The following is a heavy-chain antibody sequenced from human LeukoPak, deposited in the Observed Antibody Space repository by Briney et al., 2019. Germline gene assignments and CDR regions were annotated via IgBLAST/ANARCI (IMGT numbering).Heavy chain of an antibody. D-gene: IGHD3-10*01. CDR3: ARDVVRRVRATLPPLDY. CDR2: ISSSGSTK. CDR1: GFTFSDYY. V-gene: IGHV3-11*01. Sequence: GGSLRLSCAASGFTFSDYYMSWIRQAPGRGLEWVSYISSSGSTKYYADSVKGRFTISRDNANNSLYLQMNSLRAEDTAVYYCARDVVRRVRATLPPLDYWGQGTLVTVSS. J-gene: IGHJ4*02.